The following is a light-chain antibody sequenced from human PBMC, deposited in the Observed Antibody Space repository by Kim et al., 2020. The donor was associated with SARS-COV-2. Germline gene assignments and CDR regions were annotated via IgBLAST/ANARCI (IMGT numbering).Light chain of an antibody. J-gene: IGKJ5*01. CDR1: YSISSTA. V-gene: IGKV3-20*01. CDR3: QQYGRSLFT. CDR2: GAS. Sequence: SPGEGVTLSCRASYSISSTAGAWYQQKPGQAPRILIYGASTRATGTPDRFSGTGSGTDFMLTISRLEPEDFAVYYCQQYGRSLFTFGQGTRLEIK.